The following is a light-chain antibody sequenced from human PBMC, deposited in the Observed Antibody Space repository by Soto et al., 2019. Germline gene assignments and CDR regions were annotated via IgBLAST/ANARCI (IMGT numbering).Light chain of an antibody. J-gene: IGKJ5*01. CDR3: QQANSYPIT. CDR1: QAISNW. Sequence: DIQMTHSPSSVSASVGDRVSITCRASQAISNWVAWYQQKPGKAPKLLIYAASSLQSGVPSRFSGSGSGTDFSLNINGLRPEDVATYYCQQANSYPITFGRGTRLEIK. V-gene: IGKV1D-12*01. CDR2: AAS.